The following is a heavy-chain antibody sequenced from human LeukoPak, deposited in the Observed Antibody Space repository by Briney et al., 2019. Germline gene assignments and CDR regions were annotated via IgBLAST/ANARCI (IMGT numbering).Heavy chain of an antibody. Sequence: SETLSLTCAVYGGSFSGYYWGWIRQPPGKGLEWIGSIYHSGSTYYNPSLKSRVTMSVDTSKNQFSLKLSSVTAADTAVYYCARDYGLYYYDSSGTWGYWFDPWGQGTLVTVSS. CDR2: IYHSGST. CDR1: GGSFSGYY. CDR3: ARDYGLYYYDSSGTWGYWFDP. D-gene: IGHD3-22*01. V-gene: IGHV4-38-2*02. J-gene: IGHJ5*02.